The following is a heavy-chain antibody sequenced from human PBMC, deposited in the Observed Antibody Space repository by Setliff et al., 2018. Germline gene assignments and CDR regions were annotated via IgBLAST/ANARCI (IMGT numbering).Heavy chain of an antibody. Sequence: SETLSLTCAVSGYSISSSSYYWGWIRQPPGKGLEWIGSIYYSGSTYYNPSLRSRVSISVDTSKNQFSLKLSSVTAADTATYYCARAGPTVTFFRVLVISWWDPWGQGSLVTVSS. J-gene: IGHJ5*02. CDR1: GYSISSSSYY. V-gene: IGHV4-39*07. CDR2: IYYSGST. D-gene: IGHD3-3*01. CDR3: ARAGPTVTFFRVLVISWWDP.